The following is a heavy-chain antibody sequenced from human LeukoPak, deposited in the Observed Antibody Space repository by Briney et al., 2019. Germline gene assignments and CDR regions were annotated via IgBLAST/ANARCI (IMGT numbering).Heavy chain of an antibody. Sequence: ASVKVSCKASGYTFTSYDINWVRQATGQGLEWMGWMNPNSGNTGYAQKFQGRVTMTRNTSISTAYMELSSLRSEDTAVYYCAREGPSGPIVVVPAAIRYGNWFDPWGQGTLVTVSS. CDR3: AREGPSGPIVVVPAAIRYGNWFDP. D-gene: IGHD2-2*01. V-gene: IGHV1-8*01. J-gene: IGHJ5*02. CDR2: MNPNSGNT. CDR1: GYTFTSYD.